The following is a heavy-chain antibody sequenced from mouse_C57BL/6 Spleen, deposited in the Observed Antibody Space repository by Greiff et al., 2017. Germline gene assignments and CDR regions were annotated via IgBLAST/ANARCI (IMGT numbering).Heavy chain of an antibody. J-gene: IGHJ2*01. D-gene: IGHD2-5*01. CDR3: ARRIYYSNDY. Sequence: QVQLQQSGAELVKPGASVKMSCKAYGYTFTSYWITWVKQRPGQGLEWIGDIYPGSGSTNYNEKFKSKATLTVDTSSSTAYMQLSSLTSEDSAVYYCARRIYYSNDYWGQGTTLTVSS. CDR2: IYPGSGST. CDR1: GYTFTSYW. V-gene: IGHV1-55*01.